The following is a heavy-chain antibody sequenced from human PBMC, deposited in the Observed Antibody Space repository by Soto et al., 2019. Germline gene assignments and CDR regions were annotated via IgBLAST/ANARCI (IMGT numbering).Heavy chain of an antibody. CDR1: GDSISTYS. D-gene: IGHD6-6*01. CDR3: ARQISSSSLNWFDP. Sequence: SETLSLTCTVSGDSISTYSWIWIRQPPGKGLEWIGYIYYSGSTYYNPSLKSRVTISVDTSKNQFSLKLSSVTAADTAVYYCARQISSSSLNWFDPWGQGTLVTVSS. CDR2: IYYSGST. J-gene: IGHJ5*02. V-gene: IGHV4-59*12.